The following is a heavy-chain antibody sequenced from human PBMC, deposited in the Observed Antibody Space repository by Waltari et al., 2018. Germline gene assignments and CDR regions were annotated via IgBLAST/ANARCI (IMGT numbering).Heavy chain of an antibody. Sequence: QLQLQESGPGLVKPSETLSLTCTVSDGSISSGNYYWGWIRQSPGKGLEWIGRIYYSGITSYNPSLKIRVTRSVDTPKHQFSLKLSSVTAADTAVYYCARSLHIFRAAAGMFDYWGQGSLVIVSS. V-gene: IGHV4-39*01. CDR1: DGSISSGNYY. D-gene: IGHD6-13*01. CDR2: IYYSGIT. CDR3: ARSLHIFRAAAGMFDY. J-gene: IGHJ4*02.